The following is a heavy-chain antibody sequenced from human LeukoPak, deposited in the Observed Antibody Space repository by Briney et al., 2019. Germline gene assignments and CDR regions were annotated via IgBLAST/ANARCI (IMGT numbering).Heavy chain of an antibody. CDR1: GGSISSYY. CDR2: IYYSGST. J-gene: IGHJ5*02. Sequence: SETLSLTCTVSGGSISSYYWSWIRQPPGKGLEWIGYIYYSGSTNYNPSLKSRVTISVDTSKNQFSLKLSSVTAADTAVYYCARARHYYDSSFDPWGQGTLVTVSS. CDR3: ARARHYYDSSFDP. V-gene: IGHV4-59*01. D-gene: IGHD3-22*01.